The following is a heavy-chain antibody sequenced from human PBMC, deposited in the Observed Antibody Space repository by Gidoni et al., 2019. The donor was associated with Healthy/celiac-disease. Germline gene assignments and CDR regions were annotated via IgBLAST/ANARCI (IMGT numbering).Heavy chain of an antibody. CDR1: GGTFSSYA. CDR2: IIPIFGTA. V-gene: IGHV1-69*01. CDR3: ASQTGDYGDIDDAFDI. J-gene: IGHJ3*02. D-gene: IGHD4-17*01. Sequence: QVQLVQSGAEVKKPGSSVKVSCKASGGTFSSYAISWVRQAPGQGLEWMGGIIPIFGTANYAQKFQGRVTITADESTSTAYMELSSLRSEDTAVYYCASQTGDYGDIDDAFDIWGQGTMVTVSS.